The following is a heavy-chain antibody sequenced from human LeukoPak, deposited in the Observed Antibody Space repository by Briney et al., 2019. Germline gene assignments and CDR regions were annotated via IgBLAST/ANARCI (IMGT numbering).Heavy chain of an antibody. D-gene: IGHD6-19*01. V-gene: IGHV1-2*02. CDR3: ARGEPMAVAGIIPDY. CDR1: GYTFTDYY. Sequence: ASVKVSCKASGYTFTDYYMHWVRQAPGQGLEWMGWINPNSGGTNYAQKFQGRVTMTRDTSVSTAYMELSRLRSDDTAAYFCARGEPMAVAGIIPDYWGQGALVTVSS. J-gene: IGHJ4*02. CDR2: INPNSGGT.